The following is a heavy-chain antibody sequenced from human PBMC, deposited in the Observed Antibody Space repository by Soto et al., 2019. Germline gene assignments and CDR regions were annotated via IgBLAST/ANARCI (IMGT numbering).Heavy chain of an antibody. D-gene: IGHD3-9*01. CDR1: SGSISSSSYY. CDR3: GRLEGLAPISYYFNY. V-gene: IGHV4-39*01. Sequence: QLQLQESGPGLVKPSETLSLTCTVSSGSISSSSYYWGWVRQPPGKGLEWIGSVYYSGSTYYNPSLKRRVPISLDKSNIQFSLNLMSLYAADTAVYYCGRLEGLAPISYYFNYWGQGALVTVSS. CDR2: VYYSGST. J-gene: IGHJ4*02.